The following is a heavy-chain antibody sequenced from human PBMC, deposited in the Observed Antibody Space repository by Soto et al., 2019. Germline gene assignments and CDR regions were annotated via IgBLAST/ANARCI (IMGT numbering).Heavy chain of an antibody. CDR2: TSTLGYT. CDR1: GPILTIYD. CDR3: ARGFRHCSGTDRPDYIDGFDI. D-gene: IGHD3-10*02. V-gene: IGHV3-13*01. Sequence: RGAMRLSCAAVGPILTIYDMECVRQVTGKGMGWVAGTSTLGYTYYAGSVKGRFTHSKDSARNSLYLQMNSVGAGDTAMYYCARGFRHCSGTDRPDYIDGFDIWGQGTVVTVSS. J-gene: IGHJ3*02.